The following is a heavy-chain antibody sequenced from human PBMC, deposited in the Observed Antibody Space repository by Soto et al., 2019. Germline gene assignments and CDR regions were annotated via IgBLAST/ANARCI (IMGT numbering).Heavy chain of an antibody. CDR1: GFKFDDYS. CDR3: AAADYGYYPNWFDP. D-gene: IGHD4-17*01. V-gene: IGHV3-43*01. J-gene: IGHJ5*02. CDR2: ISWDGSRT. Sequence: VQLVESGGAVVHPGGSLRLSCAASGFKFDDYSMHWVRQTPAKRLEWVSLISWDGSRTNYADSVRCRFTISRDSSKNSLYLQMNSLRTEDTGMYYCAAADYGYYPNWFDPWGQGTLVTVSS.